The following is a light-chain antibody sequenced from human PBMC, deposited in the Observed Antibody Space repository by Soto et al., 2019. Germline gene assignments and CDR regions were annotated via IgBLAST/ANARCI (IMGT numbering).Light chain of an antibody. V-gene: IGLV2-23*01. CDR2: EGS. J-gene: IGLJ2*01. CDR3: CSYAGSLV. Sequence: QSALTQPASVSGSPGQSLTISCTGTSSDVGSYNLVSWYQQHPGKAPKLMIYEGSKRPSGVSNRFSGSKSGNTASLTISGLQAEDEAEYYCCSYAGSLVFGGGTKLTVL. CDR1: SSDVGSYNL.